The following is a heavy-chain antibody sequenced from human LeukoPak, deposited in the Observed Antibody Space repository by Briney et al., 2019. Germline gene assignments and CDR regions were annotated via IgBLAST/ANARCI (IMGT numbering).Heavy chain of an antibody. CDR3: ARARYVNSFYAFDI. CDR1: GGSISGTNW. V-gene: IGHV4-4*02. Sequence: SETLSLTCGVSGGSISGTNWWSWVRQPPGQGLEWIGEINHSGSTNYNPSLKSRVTISVDTSKNQFSLKLSSVTAADTAMYYCARARYVNSFYAFDIWGQGTLVTVSS. D-gene: IGHD3-9*01. J-gene: IGHJ3*02. CDR2: INHSGST.